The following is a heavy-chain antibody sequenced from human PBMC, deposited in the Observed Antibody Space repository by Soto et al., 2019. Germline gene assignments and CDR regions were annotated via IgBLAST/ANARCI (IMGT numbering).Heavy chain of an antibody. Sequence: EVQLVESGGGLVQPGGSLRLSCAASGFTFSSYWMHWVRQAPGKGLVWVSRINSDGSSTGYADSVKGRFTISRDNAKNTLYLQMNSLRVEDTAVYYCVRTSLVVAAATREDYWGQGTLVTVSS. CDR3: VRTSLVVAAATREDY. V-gene: IGHV3-74*01. CDR1: GFTFSSYW. J-gene: IGHJ4*02. D-gene: IGHD2-15*01. CDR2: INSDGSST.